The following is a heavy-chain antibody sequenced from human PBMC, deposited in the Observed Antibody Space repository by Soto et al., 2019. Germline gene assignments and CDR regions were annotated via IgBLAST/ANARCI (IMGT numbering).Heavy chain of an antibody. CDR1: GFTFSSYA. CDR2: ISGSGGST. V-gene: IGHV3-23*01. J-gene: IGHJ4*02. Sequence: WGSLRLSCAASGFTFSSYAMSWVRQAPGKGLEWVSAISGSGGSTYYADSVKGRFTITRDTSASTAYMELSSLRSEDTAVYYCAREQARALYFDYWGQGTLVTGSS. CDR3: AREQARALYFDY.